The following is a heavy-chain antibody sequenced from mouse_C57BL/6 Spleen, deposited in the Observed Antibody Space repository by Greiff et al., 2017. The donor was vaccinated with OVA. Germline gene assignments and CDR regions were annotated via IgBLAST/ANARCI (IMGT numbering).Heavy chain of an antibody. Sequence: EVKLVESGGDLVKPGGSLKLSCAASGFTFSSYGMSWVRQTPDKRLEWVATISSGGSYTYYPDSVKGRFTISRDNAKNTLYLQMSSLKSEDTAMDYCARDGYGWYFDVWGTGTTVTVSS. CDR1: GFTFSSYG. CDR3: ARDGYGWYFDV. D-gene: IGHD2-2*01. J-gene: IGHJ1*03. V-gene: IGHV5-6*01. CDR2: ISSGGSYT.